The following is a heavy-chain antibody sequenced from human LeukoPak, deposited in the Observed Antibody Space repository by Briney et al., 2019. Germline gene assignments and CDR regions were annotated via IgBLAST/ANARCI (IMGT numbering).Heavy chain of an antibody. CDR2: IYSDGINT. J-gene: IGHJ6*03. D-gene: IGHD5-12*01. CDR1: GFTFSNYW. V-gene: IGHV3-74*01. CDR3: ARSPYSYYYMDV. Sequence: GGSLRLSCAASGFTFSNYWMHWVRQAPGKGLVWVSRIYSDGINTSYADSVKGRFTISRDNAKNTLNLQMNSLRAEDTAVYYCARSPYSYYYMDVWGKGTTVTVSS.